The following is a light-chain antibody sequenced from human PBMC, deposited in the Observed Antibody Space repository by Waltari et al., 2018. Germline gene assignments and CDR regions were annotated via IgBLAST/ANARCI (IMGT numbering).Light chain of an antibody. Sequence: QTVVIQEPSLSVSPGGTVPLTCALSAGSVSTTSYPSWYPPTPAQAPLTLVYKGYPRSSCVPDRFSGSVVGNKAALTITGAQAADESDYYCLMYMGSGIWVFGGGTKLTVL. CDR2: KGY. V-gene: IGLV8-61*01. J-gene: IGLJ3*02. CDR3: LMYMGSGIWV. CDR1: AGSVSTTSY.